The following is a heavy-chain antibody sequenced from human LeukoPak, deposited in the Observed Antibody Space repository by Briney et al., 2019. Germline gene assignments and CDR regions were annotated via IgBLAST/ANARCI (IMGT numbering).Heavy chain of an antibody. J-gene: IGHJ4*02. D-gene: IGHD1-26*01. CDR1: GFTFSDYY. Sequence: GGSLRLSCAASGFTFSDYYMNWIRQAPGKGLEWVSYITDSSTYTNYADSVKGRFTTSRDNAKNSLYLQMNSLRVEDTAVYYCARGSGSYLLFDYWGQGTLVTVSS. V-gene: IGHV3-11*06. CDR2: ITDSSTYT. CDR3: ARGSGSYLLFDY.